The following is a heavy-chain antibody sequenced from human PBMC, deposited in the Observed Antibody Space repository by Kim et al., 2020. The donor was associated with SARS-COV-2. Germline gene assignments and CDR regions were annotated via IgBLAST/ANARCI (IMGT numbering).Heavy chain of an antibody. J-gene: IGHJ1*01. D-gene: IGHD4-17*01. CDR3: ARAPTTVTNDNPYCQH. V-gene: IGHV3-30*01. Sequence: SVKGRLTISRDNSKNTLYLQMNSLRAEDPAVYYCARAPTTVTNDNPYCQHWGQGTLVTVSS.